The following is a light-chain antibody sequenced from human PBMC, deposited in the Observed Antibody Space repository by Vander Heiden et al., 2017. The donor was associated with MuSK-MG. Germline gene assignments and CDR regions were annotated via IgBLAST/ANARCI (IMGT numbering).Light chain of an antibody. Sequence: SVLTQPPSASGTPGQRVTVSCSGSSSNVGIHTVNWYQQLPGTAPKLLIYTNNQRPSGVPDRFSGSKSGTSASLAISGLQSEDEADYFCAAWDDSLNGWVLGGGTKLTVL. CDR2: TNN. CDR3: AAWDDSLNGWV. J-gene: IGLJ3*02. CDR1: SSNVGIHT. V-gene: IGLV1-44*01.